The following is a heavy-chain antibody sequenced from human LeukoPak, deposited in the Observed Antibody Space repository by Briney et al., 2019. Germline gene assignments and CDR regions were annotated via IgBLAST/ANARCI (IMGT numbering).Heavy chain of an antibody. V-gene: IGHV4-30-2*01. Sequence: SETLSLTCTVSGGSISSGGYYWSWIRQPPGKGLEWIGYIYHSGSTYYNPSLKSRVTISVDTSKNQFSLKLSSVTAADTAVYYCARHSCASSTSCSAYFQHWGQGTLVTVSS. CDR3: ARHSCASSTSCSAYFQH. CDR2: IYHSGST. D-gene: IGHD2-2*01. J-gene: IGHJ1*01. CDR1: GGSISSGGYY.